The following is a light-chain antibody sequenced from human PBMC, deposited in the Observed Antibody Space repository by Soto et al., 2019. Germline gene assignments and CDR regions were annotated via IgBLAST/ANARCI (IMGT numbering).Light chain of an antibody. V-gene: IGKV3-11*01. Sequence: EIVLAQSPGTLSLSPGERATLSCTASQDIRIFLAWYQQKPGQAPRLLIYNASQRATGIPARFAGSGSGTDFTLTISSLGPEDFAVYYCQQRYHWPPLTFGGGTKVEIK. J-gene: IGKJ4*01. CDR3: QQRYHWPPLT. CDR1: QDIRIF. CDR2: NAS.